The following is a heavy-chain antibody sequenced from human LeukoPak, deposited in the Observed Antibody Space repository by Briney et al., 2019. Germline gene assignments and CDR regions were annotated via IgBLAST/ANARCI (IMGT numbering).Heavy chain of an antibody. D-gene: IGHD3-22*01. CDR3: ARVAGSGYNFGFVYYFDY. Sequence: PSETLSLTCEVNGGSFDDYHWTWIRQSPGKGLEWIGEIYHSGSTNYNPSLKSRVTISVDKSKNQFSLKLSSVTAADTAVYYCARVAGSGYNFGFVYYFDYWGQGTLVTVSS. J-gene: IGHJ4*02. V-gene: IGHV4-34*01. CDR2: IYHSGST. CDR1: GGSFDDYH.